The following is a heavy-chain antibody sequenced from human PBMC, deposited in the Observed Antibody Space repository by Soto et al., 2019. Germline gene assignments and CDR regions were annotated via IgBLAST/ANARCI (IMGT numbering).Heavy chain of an antibody. Sequence: VKVSCKASGYTFTSYGISWVRQAPGQGLEWMGWISAYNGNTNYAQKFQGRVTMTKDTSTSTTYMELRSVTAEDTAVYYCANLDMITFGGIIGPNDEFDIWGQGTMVTVSS. V-gene: IGHV1-18*01. CDR1: GYTFTSYG. D-gene: IGHD3-16*01. CDR2: ISAYNGNT. CDR3: ANLDMITFGGIIGPNDEFDI. J-gene: IGHJ3*02.